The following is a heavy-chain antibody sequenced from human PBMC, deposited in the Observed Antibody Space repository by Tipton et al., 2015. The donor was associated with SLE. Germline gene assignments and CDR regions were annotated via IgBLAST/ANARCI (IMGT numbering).Heavy chain of an antibody. V-gene: IGHV4-34*01. Sequence: TLSLTCAVYGGSFSGYYWSWIRQPPGKGLEWIGEINHSGSTNYNPSLKSRVTISVDTSKNQFSLKLSSVTAADTAVYYCARDSSTDFWSGYWVYWGQGTLVTVSS. J-gene: IGHJ4*02. CDR2: INHSGST. CDR3: ARDSSTDFWSGYWVY. D-gene: IGHD3-3*01. CDR1: GGSFSGYY.